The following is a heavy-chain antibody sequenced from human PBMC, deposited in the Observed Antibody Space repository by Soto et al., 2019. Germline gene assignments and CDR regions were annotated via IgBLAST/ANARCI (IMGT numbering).Heavy chain of an antibody. J-gene: IGHJ5*02. CDR2: IYNNGIT. D-gene: IGHD6-13*01. CDR1: GGSISSFH. V-gene: IGHV4-59*01. CDR3: ARDCSPDSSSWYWFDP. Sequence: QVQLHESGPGLVKPSETLSLTCTVSGGSISSFHWSWIRQPPGKGLEWIGYIYNNGITIYNPSLKSRVTISRDTSKNQFSLNLSSVTAADTAIYYCARDCSPDSSSWYWFDPWGQGTLVTVSS.